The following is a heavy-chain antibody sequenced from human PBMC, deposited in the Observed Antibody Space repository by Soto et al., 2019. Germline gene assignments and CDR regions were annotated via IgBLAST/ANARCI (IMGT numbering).Heavy chain of an antibody. CDR1: GYTFTSYA. V-gene: IGHV1-3*05. Sequence: QVQLVQSGAEEKKPGASVKVSCKASGYTFTSYAMPWVRQAPGQRLEWMGWINAGNGNTKYSQKFQGRVTITRDTSASTAYMELSSLRSEDTAVYYCARDPSYDGMDVWGQGTTVTVSS. J-gene: IGHJ6*02. CDR3: ARDPSYDGMDV. CDR2: INAGNGNT.